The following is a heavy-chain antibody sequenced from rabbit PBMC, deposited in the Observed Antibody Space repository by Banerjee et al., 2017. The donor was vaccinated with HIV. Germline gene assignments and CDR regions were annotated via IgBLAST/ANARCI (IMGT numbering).Heavy chain of an antibody. Sequence: QSLEESGGDLVKPGASLTLTCTASGFSFSSSYWICWVRQAPGKGLEWIASTYTGSSGTTYYASWAKGRFTITKTSSTTVTLQMTSLTAADTATYLCARDLAGVIGWNFNLWGPGTLVTVS. CDR2: TYTGSSGTT. J-gene: IGHJ4*01. D-gene: IGHD4-1*01. V-gene: IGHV1S40*01. CDR3: ARDLAGVIGWNFNL. CDR1: GFSFSSSYW.